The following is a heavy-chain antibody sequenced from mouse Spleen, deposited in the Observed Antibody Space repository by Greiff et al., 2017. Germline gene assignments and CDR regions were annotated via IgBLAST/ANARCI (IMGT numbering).Heavy chain of an antibody. J-gene: IGHJ4*01. CDR2: ISSGGTYT. CDR3: ARHKDDGYHYAMDY. Sequence: EVQGVESGGDLVKPGGSLKLSCAASGFTFSSYGMSWVRQTPDKRLEWVATISSGGTYTYYPDSVKGRFTISRDNAKNTLYLQMSSLKSEDTAVYYCARHKDDGYHYAMDYWGQGTSVTVSS. CDR1: GFTFSSYG. V-gene: IGHV5-6*01. D-gene: IGHD2-3*01.